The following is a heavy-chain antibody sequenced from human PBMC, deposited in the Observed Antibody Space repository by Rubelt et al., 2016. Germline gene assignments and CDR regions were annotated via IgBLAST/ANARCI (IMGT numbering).Heavy chain of an antibody. CDR2: INAGNGNT. CDR1: GYTFTSYA. Sequence: QVQLVQSGAEVKNPGASVKVSCKASGYTFTSYAMHWVRQAPGQRLEWMGWINAGNGNTKYSQKLQGRVTITRDTAASTAYMELSSLRSEDTAVYYCARGLGLGYSSSWFNWFDPWGQGTLVTVSS. D-gene: IGHD6-13*01. J-gene: IGHJ5*02. V-gene: IGHV1-3*01. CDR3: ARGLGLGYSSSWFNWFDP.